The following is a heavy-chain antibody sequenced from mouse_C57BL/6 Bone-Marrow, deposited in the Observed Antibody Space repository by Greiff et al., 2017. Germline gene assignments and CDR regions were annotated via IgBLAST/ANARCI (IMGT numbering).Heavy chain of an antibody. V-gene: IGHV2-5*01. CDR2: IWRGGST. Sequence: VKLMESGPGLVQPSQSLSITCTVSGFSLTSYGVHWVRQSPGKGLEWLGVIWRGGSTDYNAAFMSRLSNTKDNSKSQVFFKMNSLHADDTAIYYCAKVSFAYWGQGTRVTVSA. CDR1: GFSLTSYG. J-gene: IGHJ3*01. CDR3: AKVSFAY.